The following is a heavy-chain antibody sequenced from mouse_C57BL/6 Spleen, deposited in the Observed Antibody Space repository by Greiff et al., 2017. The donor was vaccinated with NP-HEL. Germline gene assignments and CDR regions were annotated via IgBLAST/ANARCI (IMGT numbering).Heavy chain of an antibody. CDR3: ARGVYYGYFDY. Sequence: QVQLQQSGAELAKPGASVKLSCKASGYTFTSYWMHWVKQRPGQGLEWIGYINPSSGYTKYNQKFKDKATLTADKPSSTAYMQLSSLTSEDSAVYYCARGVYYGYFDYWGQGTTLTVSS. CDR1: GYTFTSYW. D-gene: IGHD1-1*01. CDR2: INPSSGYT. J-gene: IGHJ2*01. V-gene: IGHV1-7*01.